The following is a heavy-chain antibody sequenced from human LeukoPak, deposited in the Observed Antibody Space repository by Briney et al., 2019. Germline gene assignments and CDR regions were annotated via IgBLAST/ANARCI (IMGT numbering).Heavy chain of an antibody. CDR3: ARDHRGVRDYFDY. J-gene: IGHJ4*02. V-gene: IGHV3-30-3*01. D-gene: IGHD3-10*01. CDR2: ISYDGSNK. Sequence: GGSLRLSCAASGFTFSSYAMHWVRQAPGKGLEWVAVISYDGSNKYYADSVKGRFTISRDNSKNTLYLQMNSLRAEDTAVYYCARDHRGVRDYFDYWGQGALVTVSS. CDR1: GFTFSSYA.